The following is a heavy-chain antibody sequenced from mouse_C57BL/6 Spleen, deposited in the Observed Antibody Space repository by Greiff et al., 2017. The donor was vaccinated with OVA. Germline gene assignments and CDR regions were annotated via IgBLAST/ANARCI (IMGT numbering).Heavy chain of an antibody. CDR3: TRAKLGPWYFDV. CDR2: IDPETGGT. J-gene: IGHJ1*03. D-gene: IGHD4-1*01. V-gene: IGHV1-15*01. Sequence: VQLVESGAELVRPGASVTLSCKASGYTFTDYEMHWVKQTPVHGLEWIGAIDPETGGTAYNQKFKGKAILTADKSSSTAYMELRSLTSEDSAVYYCTRAKLGPWYFDVWGTGTTVTVSS. CDR1: GYTFTDYE.